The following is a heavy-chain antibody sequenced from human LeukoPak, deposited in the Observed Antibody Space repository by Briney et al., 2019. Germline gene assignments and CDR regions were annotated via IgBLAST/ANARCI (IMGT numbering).Heavy chain of an antibody. CDR3: AKDQVGRIADDY. J-gene: IGHJ4*02. CDR2: ISGSGDNT. CDR1: GFTFSSCA. Sequence: PGGSLRLSCAASGFTFSSCAMSWVRQAPGRGLEWVSSISGSGDNTYYADSMKGRFTISRDNSKNTVYLQMNSLRAEDTAVYYCAKDQVGRIADDYWGQGTLVTVSS. D-gene: IGHD6-13*01. V-gene: IGHV3-23*01.